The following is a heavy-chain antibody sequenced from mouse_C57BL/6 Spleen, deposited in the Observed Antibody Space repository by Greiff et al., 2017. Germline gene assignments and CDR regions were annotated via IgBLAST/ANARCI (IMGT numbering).Heavy chain of an antibody. J-gene: IGHJ1*03. V-gene: IGHV2-9-1*01. D-gene: IGHD1-1*01. CDR1: GFSLTSYA. CDR3: AREITTVVDWYFDV. CDR2: IWTGGGT. Sequence: VKLVESGPGLVAPSQSLSITCTVSGFSLTSYAISWVRQPPGKGLEWLGVIWTGGGTNYNSALKSRLSISKDNSKSQVFLKMNSLQTDDTARYYCAREITTVVDWYFDVWGTGTTVTVSS.